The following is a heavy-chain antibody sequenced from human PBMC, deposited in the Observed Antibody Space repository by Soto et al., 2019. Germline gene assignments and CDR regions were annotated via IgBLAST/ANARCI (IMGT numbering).Heavy chain of an antibody. CDR2: IIPILGIA. CDR3: ATEGKRERRRPAAFDI. V-gene: IGHV1-69*02. D-gene: IGHD1-1*01. Sequence: QVQLVQSGAEVKKPGSSVKVSCKASGGTFSSYTISWVRQAPGQGLEWMGRIIPILGIANYAQKFQGRDTITADKSTSTAYMELSSLRSEDTAVYYCATEGKRERRRPAAFDIWGQGTMVTVSS. CDR1: GGTFSSYT. J-gene: IGHJ3*02.